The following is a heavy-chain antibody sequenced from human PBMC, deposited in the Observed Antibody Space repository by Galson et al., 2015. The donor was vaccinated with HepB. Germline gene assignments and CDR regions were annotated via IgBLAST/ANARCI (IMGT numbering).Heavy chain of an antibody. J-gene: IGHJ2*01. D-gene: IGHD3-22*01. CDR3: ARVYSSGYPPNWYFDL. CDR1: GFTFSSYS. CDR2: ISSSSSTI. V-gene: IGHV3-48*04. Sequence: SLRLSCAASGFTFSSYSMNWVRQAPGKGLEWVSYISSSSSTIYYADSVKGRFTISRDNAKNSLYLQMNSLRAEDTAVYYCARVYSSGYPPNWYFDLWGRGTLVTVSS.